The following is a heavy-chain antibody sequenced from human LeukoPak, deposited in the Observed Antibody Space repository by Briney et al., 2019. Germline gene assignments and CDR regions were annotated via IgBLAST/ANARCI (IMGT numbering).Heavy chain of an antibody. CDR2: IRSKAYGGTT. J-gene: IGHJ4*02. CDR3: ARDLSGYYCDY. V-gene: IGHV3-49*04. CDR1: GFTFSSFW. D-gene: IGHD3-22*01. Sequence: GGSLRLSCAASGFTFSSFWMSWVRQAPGKGLEWVGFIRSKAYGGTTEYAASVKGRFTISRDDSKSIAYLQVNSLKTEDTAVYYCARDLSGYYCDYWGQGTLVTVSS.